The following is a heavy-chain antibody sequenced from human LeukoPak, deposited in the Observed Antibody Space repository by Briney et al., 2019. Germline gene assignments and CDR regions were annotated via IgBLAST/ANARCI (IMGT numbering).Heavy chain of an antibody. D-gene: IGHD1-26*01. CDR2: ISSSSSYI. J-gene: IGHJ4*02. Sequence: GGSLRLSCAASGFTFSSYSMNWVRQAPGKGLEWVSSISSSSSYIYYADSVKGRFTISRDNAKNSLYLQMNSLRAEDTAVYYCARGPYRIVGATTSENYWGQGTLVTVSS. CDR1: GFTFSSYS. V-gene: IGHV3-21*01. CDR3: ARGPYRIVGATTSENY.